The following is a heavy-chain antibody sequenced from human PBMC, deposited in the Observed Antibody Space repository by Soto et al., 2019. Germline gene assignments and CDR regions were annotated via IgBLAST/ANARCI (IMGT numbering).Heavy chain of an antibody. CDR1: GYTLTSYY. J-gene: IGHJ3*02. CDR3: ARVGYSYGYSPDAFDI. D-gene: IGHD5-18*01. Sequence: ASVKVSCKASGYTLTSYYMHWVRQAPGQGLEWMGIINPSGGSTSYAQKFQGRVTMTRDTSTSTVYMELSSLRSEDTAVYYCARVGYSYGYSPDAFDIWGQGTMVTVSS. CDR2: INPSGGST. V-gene: IGHV1-46*01.